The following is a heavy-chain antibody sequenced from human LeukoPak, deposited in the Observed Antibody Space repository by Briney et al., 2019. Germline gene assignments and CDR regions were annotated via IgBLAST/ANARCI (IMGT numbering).Heavy chain of an antibody. Sequence: GGSLRLSCAASGFTFSSYSMNWVRQAPGKGLNWVAFIRYDGSSKQYADSVKGRFTISRDNSKNTLYLQMDSLRGEDTAVYYCVGDFDYWGQGTLVTVSS. CDR1: GFTFSSYS. CDR2: IRYDGSSK. D-gene: IGHD3-16*01. J-gene: IGHJ4*02. CDR3: VGDFDY. V-gene: IGHV3-30*02.